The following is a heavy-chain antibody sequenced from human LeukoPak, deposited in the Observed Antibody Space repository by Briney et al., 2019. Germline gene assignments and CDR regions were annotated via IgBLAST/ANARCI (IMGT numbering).Heavy chain of an antibody. D-gene: IGHD3-22*01. Sequence: PGGSLRLSCAASGFTFSSYAMSWVRQAPGKGLEWVSAISGSGGSTYYADSVKGRFTISRDNSKNTLYLQTNSLRAEDTAVYYCANAYYYDSSGYYVGAFDIWGQGTMVTVSS. J-gene: IGHJ3*02. V-gene: IGHV3-23*01. CDR2: ISGSGGST. CDR3: ANAYYYDSSGYYVGAFDI. CDR1: GFTFSSYA.